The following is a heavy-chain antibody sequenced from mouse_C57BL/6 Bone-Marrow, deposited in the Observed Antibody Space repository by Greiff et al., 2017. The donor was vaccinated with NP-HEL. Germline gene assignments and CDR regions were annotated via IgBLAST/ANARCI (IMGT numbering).Heavy chain of an antibody. V-gene: IGHV5-4*01. Sequence: EVKLMESGGGLVKPGGSLKLSCAASGFTFSSYAMSWVRQTPEKRLEWVATISDGGSYTYYPDNVKGRFTISRDNAKKNLYLQMSHLKYEDTAMYYCARDEDDYDGRFYAMDYWGQGTSVTVSS. J-gene: IGHJ4*01. CDR1: GFTFSSYA. CDR3: ARDEDDYDGRFYAMDY. CDR2: ISDGGSYT. D-gene: IGHD2-4*01.